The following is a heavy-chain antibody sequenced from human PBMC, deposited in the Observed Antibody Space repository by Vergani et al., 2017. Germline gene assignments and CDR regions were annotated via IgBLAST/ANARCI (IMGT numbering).Heavy chain of an antibody. Sequence: QVQLVESGGGVVQPGESLRLSCAASGFPFSTYGMHWVRQAPGKGLEWVAFIQKDGIDKFYADSVRGRFTISRDISKNTLYLEMNSLRAEDTAVYYCARGRGDGYNYDYFDYWGQGTLVTVSS. CDR1: GFPFSTYG. J-gene: IGHJ4*02. D-gene: IGHD5-24*01. V-gene: IGHV3-30*02. CDR3: ARGRGDGYNYDYFDY. CDR2: IQKDGIDK.